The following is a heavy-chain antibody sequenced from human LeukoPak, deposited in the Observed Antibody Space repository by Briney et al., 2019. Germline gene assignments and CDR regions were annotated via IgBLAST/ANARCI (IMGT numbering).Heavy chain of an antibody. V-gene: IGHV1-3*01. CDR1: GYTFTSYA. CDR2: INAGNGNT. D-gene: IGHD6-13*01. CDR3: ARGDSSSWPYYFDY. J-gene: IGHJ4*02. Sequence: ASVTVSFKASGYTFTSYAMHWVRQAPGQRLEWMGWINAGNGNTKYSQKFQGRVTITRDTSASTAYMELSSLRSEDTAVYYCARGDSSSWPYYFDYWGQGTLVTVSS.